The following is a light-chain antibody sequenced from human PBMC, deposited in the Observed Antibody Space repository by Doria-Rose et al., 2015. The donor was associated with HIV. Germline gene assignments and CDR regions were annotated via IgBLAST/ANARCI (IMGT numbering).Light chain of an antibody. CDR3: QQFDSFPRT. CDR1: QGISRY. J-gene: IGKJ1*01. V-gene: IGKV1-9*01. CDR2: GAS. Sequence: DIQLTQSPSFLSASVGVRVTITCRASQGISRYLAWYQQKPGKAPTLLIFGASTLQSGVPSRFSGGGSGTEFTLTISSLQPEDFATYYCQQFDSFPRTFGQGTKVELK.